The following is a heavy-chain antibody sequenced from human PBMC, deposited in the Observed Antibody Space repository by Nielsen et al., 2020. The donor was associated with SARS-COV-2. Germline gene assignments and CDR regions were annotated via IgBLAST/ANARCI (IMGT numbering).Heavy chain of an antibody. CDR1: GFTFSSYA. CDR2: ISGSGGST. Sequence: GGSLRLSCAASGFTFSSYAMSWVRQAPGKGLEWVSAISGSGGSTYYADSVKGRFTISRDNSKNTLYLQMNSLRAEDTAVYYCAKPYDILTRGPYYFDYWGQGTLVTVSS. CDR3: AKPYDILTRGPYYFDY. J-gene: IGHJ4*02. D-gene: IGHD3-9*01. V-gene: IGHV3-23*01.